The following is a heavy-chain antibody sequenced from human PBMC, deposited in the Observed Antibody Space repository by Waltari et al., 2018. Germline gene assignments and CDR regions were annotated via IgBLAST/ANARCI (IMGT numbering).Heavy chain of an antibody. D-gene: IGHD3-10*01. J-gene: IGHJ4*02. CDR2: ISSSGSLR. Sequence: EVQVMESGGGLVQPGGSLRLSCEASGFSFSSYEMNWVRQVPGKGLGWVSYISSSGSLRFYAASVRGRFTISRDNAKNSLYLQMNSLRAEDTAVYYCVRGRSGSYFRYFDYWGQGALVTVSS. V-gene: IGHV3-48*03. CDR1: GFSFSSYE. CDR3: VRGRSGSYFRYFDY.